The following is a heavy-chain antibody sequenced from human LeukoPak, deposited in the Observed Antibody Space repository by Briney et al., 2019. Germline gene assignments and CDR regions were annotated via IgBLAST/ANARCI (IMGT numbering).Heavy chain of an antibody. CDR2: LYSDGNT. CDR1: GFTVITND. Sequence: PGGSLRLSCAASGFTVITNDMTWLRQAPGKGLEWFSVLYSDGNTKYADSVQGRFTISRDNSKNTLYLEMNSLSPDDTAVYYCARGVEPLAANTLAYWGQGTLVTVSS. V-gene: IGHV3-53*01. J-gene: IGHJ4*02. D-gene: IGHD1-14*01. CDR3: ARGVEPLAANTLAY.